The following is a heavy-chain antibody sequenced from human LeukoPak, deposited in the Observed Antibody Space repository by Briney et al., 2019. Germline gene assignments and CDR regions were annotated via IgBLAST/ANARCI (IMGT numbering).Heavy chain of an antibody. Sequence: GGSLRLSCAASGFTFSSYAMHWVRQAPGKGLEWVAVISYDGSNKYYADSVKGRFTISRDNSKNTLCLQMNSLRAEDTAVYYAAAGDAFDIWGQGTMVTVSS. D-gene: IGHD6-13*01. CDR2: ISYDGSNK. V-gene: IGHV3-30*04. CDR1: GFTFSSYA. J-gene: IGHJ3*02. CDR3: AAGDAFDI.